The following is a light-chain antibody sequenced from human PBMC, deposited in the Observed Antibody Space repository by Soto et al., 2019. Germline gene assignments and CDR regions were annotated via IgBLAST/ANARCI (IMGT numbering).Light chain of an antibody. CDR1: SSDVGAYNY. Sequence: QSALTQPPSASGSPGQTVTIPCTGTSSDVGAYNYVSWYQKHAGKAPKLVIYEVTKRPSGVRDRFSGSKSANTASLTVSGLQSVDWAYSYCSLIASSNTWVFGGGTKVTVL. J-gene: IGLJ3*02. CDR2: EVT. CDR3: SLIASSNTWV. V-gene: IGLV2-8*01.